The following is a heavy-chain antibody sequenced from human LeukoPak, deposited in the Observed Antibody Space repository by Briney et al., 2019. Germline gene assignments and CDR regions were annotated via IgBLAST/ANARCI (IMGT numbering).Heavy chain of an antibody. V-gene: IGHV3-48*02. CDR2: IRTTAEGAKYA. CDR1: GFTFSSYS. J-gene: IGHJ4*02. CDR3: ATDQRYALDY. Sequence: PGGSLRLSCAASGFTFSSYSMNWVRQAPGKGLEWISNIRTTAEGAKYAYYADSVKGRVTISRDDGKNTLYLHMNSLRDDDTAVYYCATDQRYALDYWGQGILVTVSS. D-gene: IGHD3-9*01.